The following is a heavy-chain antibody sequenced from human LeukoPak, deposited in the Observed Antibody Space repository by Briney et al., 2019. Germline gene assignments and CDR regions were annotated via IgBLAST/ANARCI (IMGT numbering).Heavy chain of an antibody. CDR3: ARPNYGSGRNGMDV. D-gene: IGHD3-10*01. CDR1: GYTFTGYY. Sequence: ASVTVSCKASGYTFTGYYMHWVRQAPGQGLEWMGWINPNSGGTNYAQKFQGRVTMTRDTSISTAYMELSRLRSDDTAVYYCARPNYGSGRNGMDVWGQGTTVTVSS. V-gene: IGHV1-2*02. CDR2: INPNSGGT. J-gene: IGHJ6*02.